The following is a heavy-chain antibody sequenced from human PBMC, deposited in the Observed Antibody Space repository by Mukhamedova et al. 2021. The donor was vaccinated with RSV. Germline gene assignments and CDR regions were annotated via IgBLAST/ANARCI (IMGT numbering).Heavy chain of an antibody. Sequence: GIIYPGDSDTRYSPFFQGQVTISADKSISTAYLQWSSLKASDTAMYYCARHVSPYDILTGYSDSWGQGTLVTVSS. D-gene: IGHD3-9*01. V-gene: IGHV5-51*01. CDR2: IYPGDSDT. J-gene: IGHJ5*01. CDR3: ARHVSPYDILTGYSDS.